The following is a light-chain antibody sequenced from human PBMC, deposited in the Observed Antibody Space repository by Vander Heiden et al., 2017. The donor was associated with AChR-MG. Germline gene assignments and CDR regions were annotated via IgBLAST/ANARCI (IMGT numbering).Light chain of an antibody. J-gene: IGLJ2*01. Sequence: QSALTQPPSASGSPGQSVTISCSGTSSDIGNYEYVSWYQQHPGKAPKLLIYEVAERPSGVPDRFSGSKSGNTASLTVSGLQAEDEADYFCSSYAGTHVVFGGGTKLTVL. CDR3: SSYAGTHVV. CDR2: EVA. CDR1: SSDIGNYEY. V-gene: IGLV2-8*01.